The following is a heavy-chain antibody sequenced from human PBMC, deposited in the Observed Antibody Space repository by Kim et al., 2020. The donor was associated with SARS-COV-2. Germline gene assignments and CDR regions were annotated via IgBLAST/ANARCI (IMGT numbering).Heavy chain of an antibody. CDR1: GGSISGSDW. CDR2: VYHSGRT. D-gene: IGHD3-9*01. V-gene: IGHV4-4*03. Sequence: PETLSLTCDVSGGSISGSDWWSWVRQSPEKGLEWIGEVYHSGRTNYNLSLKSRITISVEKSKNQFSLRLNSVTAADTAIYYCARGYKYDIFSGYPGSFDYWGQGILVTVSP. CDR3: ARGYKYDIFSGYPGSFDY. J-gene: IGHJ4*02.